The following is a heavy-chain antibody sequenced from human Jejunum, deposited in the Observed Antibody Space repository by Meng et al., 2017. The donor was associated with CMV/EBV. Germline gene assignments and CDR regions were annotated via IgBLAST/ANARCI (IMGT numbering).Heavy chain of an antibody. CDR2: IYSGGTT. D-gene: IGHD5-18*01. V-gene: IGHV3-66*01. Sequence: EGQLVESGEGLVQPGESLRLSCAASGFSVSSNYMSWVRQAPGKGLEWVTLIYSGGTTFYADSVKGRFTISRDNSKNVLYLQMNSVRAEDTALYHCVRNLGYTYGLVSWGQGTLVTVSS. CDR3: VRNLGYTYGLVS. CDR1: GFSVSSNY. J-gene: IGHJ5*02.